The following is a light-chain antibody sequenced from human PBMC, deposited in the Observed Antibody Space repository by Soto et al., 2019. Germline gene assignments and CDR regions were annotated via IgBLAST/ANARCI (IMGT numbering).Light chain of an antibody. J-gene: IGLJ1*01. CDR1: SSDVGGYNY. CDR2: VVS. CDR3: SSYRSGGTFV. V-gene: IGLV2-14*01. Sequence: QSALTQPASVSGSPGQSIAISCTGTSSDVGGYNYVSWHQQHPGKAPKVLISVVSNRPSGVSNRFSGSKSGNTASLTISGLQAEAEADYYCSSYRSGGTFVFGSGTKATVL.